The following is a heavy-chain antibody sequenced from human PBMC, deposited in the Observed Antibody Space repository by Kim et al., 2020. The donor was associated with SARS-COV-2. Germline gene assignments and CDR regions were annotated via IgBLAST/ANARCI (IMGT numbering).Heavy chain of an antibody. CDR3: GGGGDYYGWGGDYSYYYGIVD. J-gene: IGHJ6*01. D-gene: IGHD3-10*01. CDR1: GFTFSDYY. CDR2: SSSSSSYR. Sequence: GGSLRLSCAVSGFTFSDYYMSWIRQAPGKGQEWDSYSSSSSSYRNYADSVKGRCTISRDNAKNSLYLQMNSPRAEDTAVDYCGGGGDYYGWGGDYSYYYGIVDCGQQATLIASS. V-gene: IGHV3-11*05.